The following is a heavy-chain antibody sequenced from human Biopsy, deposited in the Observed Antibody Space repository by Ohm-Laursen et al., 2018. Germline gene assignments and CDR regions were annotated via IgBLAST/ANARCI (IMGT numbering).Heavy chain of an antibody. V-gene: IGHV3-33*01. J-gene: IGHJ6*02. D-gene: IGHD1-26*01. Sequence: SLRLSCSASGFTLNDYAMHWVRQAPGKGLEWVAVIWYDGSNEYYADSVKGRFTISRDNSKNTVFLQMSSLRAEDTGVYYCARDPIVGSKADGMDVWGQGTTVTVSS. CDR2: IWYDGSNE. CDR3: ARDPIVGSKADGMDV. CDR1: GFTLNDYA.